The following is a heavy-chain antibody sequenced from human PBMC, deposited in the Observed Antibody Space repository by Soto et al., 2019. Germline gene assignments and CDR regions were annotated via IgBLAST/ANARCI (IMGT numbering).Heavy chain of an antibody. CDR2: IIPIFGTA. J-gene: IGHJ5*02. V-gene: IGHV1-69*13. CDR1: GGTFSSYA. Sequence: WASVKVSCKASGGTFSSYAISWVRQAPGQGLEWMGGIIPIFGTANYAQKFQGRVTITADESTSTAYMELSSLRSEDTAVYYCARRRTYSSSSVWFDPWGQGTLVTVSS. CDR3: ARRRTYSSSSVWFDP. D-gene: IGHD6-6*01.